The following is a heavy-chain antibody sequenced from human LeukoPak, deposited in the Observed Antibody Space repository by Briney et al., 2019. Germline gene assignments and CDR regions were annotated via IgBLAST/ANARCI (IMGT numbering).Heavy chain of an antibody. D-gene: IGHD2-21*02. CDR3: TRDSPMTF. V-gene: IGHV1-2*02. CDR2: IKPNSGGT. Sequence: ASVKVSCKASGYTFTGYYIHWVRQAPGQGLEWMGWIKPNSGGTNYAEKFQGRVTMTRDTSISTAYMELSRLTSDDTAVFYCTRDSPMTFWGQGTMVTVSS. J-gene: IGHJ3*01. CDR1: GYTFTGYY.